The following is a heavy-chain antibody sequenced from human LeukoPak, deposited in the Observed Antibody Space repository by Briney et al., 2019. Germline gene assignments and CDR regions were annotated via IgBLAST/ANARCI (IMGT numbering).Heavy chain of an antibody. Sequence: SETLSLTCTVSGGSISSYYWSWIRQPPGKGLEWIGYIYYSGSTNYNPSLKSRVTISVDTSKNQFSLKLSSVTAADTAVYYRARGLSGGRCSGGSCYSGFYYYYYMDVWGKGTTVTVSS. CDR1: GGSISSYY. D-gene: IGHD2-15*01. CDR3: ARGLSGGRCSGGSCYSGFYYYYYMDV. J-gene: IGHJ6*03. V-gene: IGHV4-59*01. CDR2: IYYSGST.